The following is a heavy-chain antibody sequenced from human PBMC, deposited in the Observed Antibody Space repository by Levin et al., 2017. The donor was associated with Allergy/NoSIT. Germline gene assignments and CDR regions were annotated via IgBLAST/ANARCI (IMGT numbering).Heavy chain of an antibody. CDR2: IKSKTDGGAT. Sequence: GGSLRLSCAASGFTFSDAWMSWVRQAPGKGLEWVGRIKSKTDGGATDYAAPVKGRFAISRDDSKNTLYLQMNSLKTEDTAVYFCTTKQCSGSNCYWDYFDYWGQGTLVTVSS. CDR3: TTKQCSGSNCYWDYFDY. CDR1: GFTFSDAW. D-gene: IGHD2-15*01. V-gene: IGHV3-15*01. J-gene: IGHJ4*02.